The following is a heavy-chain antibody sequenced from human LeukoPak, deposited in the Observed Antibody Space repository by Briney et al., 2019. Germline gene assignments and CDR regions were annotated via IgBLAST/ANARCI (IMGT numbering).Heavy chain of an antibody. D-gene: IGHD4-23*01. Sequence: ASVKVSCKASGYTFTSYGVSWVRQAPGQGPEWMGWISGYNGNSNYAQKLQGRVTMTTDTSTSTAYMELRSLRSDDTAVYYCARVGYGGNYFDYWGQGTLVTVSS. V-gene: IGHV1-18*01. CDR1: GYTFTSYG. J-gene: IGHJ4*02. CDR3: ARVGYGGNYFDY. CDR2: ISGYNGNS.